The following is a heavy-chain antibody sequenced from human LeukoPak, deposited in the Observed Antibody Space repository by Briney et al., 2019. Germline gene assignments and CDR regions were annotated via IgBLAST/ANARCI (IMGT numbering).Heavy chain of an antibody. J-gene: IGHJ4*02. Sequence: GGSLRLSCAASGFTFNSYAMHWVRQAPGKGLEWVAVISYDGSNKYYADSVKGRFTISRDISKNTLYLQMNSLRAEDTAVYYCAKDLERLVGAIDYWGQGTLVTVSS. CDR1: GFTFNSYA. V-gene: IGHV3-30*04. CDR3: AKDLERLVGAIDY. CDR2: ISYDGSNK. D-gene: IGHD1-26*01.